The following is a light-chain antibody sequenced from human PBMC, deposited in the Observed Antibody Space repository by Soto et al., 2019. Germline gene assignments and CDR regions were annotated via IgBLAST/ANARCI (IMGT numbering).Light chain of an antibody. CDR3: QQYDASRPT. CDR2: GAS. Sequence: EIVLTQSPGTLSLSPGERATLSCRASQTFTDNYLAWYQRKPGQAPRLLIYGASTRATGIPDRFSGSGSGTDFTLTISRLEPEDFALYFSQQYDASRPTFGGGTKVEIK. J-gene: IGKJ4*01. CDR1: QTFTDNY. V-gene: IGKV3-20*01.